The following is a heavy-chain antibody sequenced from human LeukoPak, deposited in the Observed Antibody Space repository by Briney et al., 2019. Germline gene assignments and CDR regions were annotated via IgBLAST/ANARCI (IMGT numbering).Heavy chain of an antibody. V-gene: IGHV4-59*01. D-gene: IGHD3-16*01. Sequence: SETLSLTCTVSGGSFSTYYWSWIRQPPGKGLEWIGYIYYSGSTNYNPSLRSRVTISVDTSKNQFSLRLSSVTAADTAVYYCARVSWPGRGSRFDPWGQGTLVTVSS. CDR2: IYYSGST. CDR1: GGSFSTYY. J-gene: IGHJ5*02. CDR3: ARVSWPGRGSRFDP.